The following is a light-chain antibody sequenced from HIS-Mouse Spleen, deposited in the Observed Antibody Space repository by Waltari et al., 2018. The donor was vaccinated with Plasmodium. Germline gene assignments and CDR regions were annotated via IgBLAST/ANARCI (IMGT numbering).Light chain of an antibody. V-gene: IGKV3-11*01. J-gene: IGKJ2*01. Sequence: EIVLKQSPATLSLPPGERATPSCRASQSVSSYLAWYQQKPGQAPRLLIYDASNRATGIPARFSGSGSGTDFTLTISSLEPEDFAVYYCQQRSNWLHTFGQGTKLEIK. CDR1: QSVSSY. CDR3: QQRSNWLHT. CDR2: DAS.